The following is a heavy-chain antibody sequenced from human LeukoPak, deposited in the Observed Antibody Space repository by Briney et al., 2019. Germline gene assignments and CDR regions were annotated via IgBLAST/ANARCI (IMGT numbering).Heavy chain of an antibody. J-gene: IGHJ4*02. V-gene: IGHV4-59*08. D-gene: IGHD5-12*01. CDR1: GGSISSYY. CDR3: AGHRRRGYDNSNFDY. CDR2: IYYSGST. Sequence: SETLSLTCTVSGGSISSYYWSWIRQPPGKGLEWIGYIYYSGSTNYNPSLKSRVTISVDTSKNQFSLKLSSVTAADTAVYYCAGHRRRGYDNSNFDYWGQGTLVTVSS.